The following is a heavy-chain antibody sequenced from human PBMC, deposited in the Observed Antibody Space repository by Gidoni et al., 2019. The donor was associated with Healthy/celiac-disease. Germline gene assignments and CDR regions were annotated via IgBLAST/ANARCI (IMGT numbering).Heavy chain of an antibody. CDR2: IKSKTDGGTT. D-gene: IGHD3-9*01. J-gene: IGHJ6*02. V-gene: IGHV3-15*01. CDR3: TTQETGVLRYFDWVPARDV. Sequence: EVQLVESGGGLVKPGGSLRLSCAASGFTFSNAWMSWVRQAPGKGLEWVGRIKSKTDGGTTDYAAPVKGRFTISRDDSKNTLYLQMNSLKTEDTAVYYCTTQETGVLRYFDWVPARDVWGQGTTVTVSS. CDR1: GFTFSNAW.